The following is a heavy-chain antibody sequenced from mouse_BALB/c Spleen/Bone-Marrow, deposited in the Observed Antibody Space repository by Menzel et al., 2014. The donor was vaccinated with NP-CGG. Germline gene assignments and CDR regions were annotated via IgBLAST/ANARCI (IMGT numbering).Heavy chain of an antibody. CDR1: GDSTTSGY. J-gene: IGHJ2*01. V-gene: IGHV3-8*02. D-gene: IGHD2-3*01. Sequence: VQLQQSGPSLVKPSQTLSLTCSVTGDSTTSGYWNWIRKFPGNKLEYMGYISYSGSTYYNPSLKSRISITRDTSKNQYYLQLNSVTTEGTATYYCATYDGYCFDYWGQGTTLTVSS. CDR3: ATYDGYCFDY. CDR2: ISYSGST.